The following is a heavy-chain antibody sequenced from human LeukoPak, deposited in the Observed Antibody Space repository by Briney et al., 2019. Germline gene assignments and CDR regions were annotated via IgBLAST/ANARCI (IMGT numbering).Heavy chain of an antibody. CDR2: INHSGST. CDR1: GGSFSGYY. CDR3: ARGGDRGSIQGNYYYGMDV. D-gene: IGHD1-26*01. V-gene: IGHV4-34*01. J-gene: IGHJ6*04. Sequence: SETLSLTCAVYGGSFSGYYWSWIRQPPGKGLEWIGEINHSGSTNYNPSLKRRVTISVDTSKNQFSLKLSSVTAADTAVYYCARGGDRGSIQGNYYYGMDVGGKGTTVTVS.